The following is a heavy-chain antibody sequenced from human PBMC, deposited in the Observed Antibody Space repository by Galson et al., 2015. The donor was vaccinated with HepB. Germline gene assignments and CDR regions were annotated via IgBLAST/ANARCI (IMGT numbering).Heavy chain of an antibody. J-gene: IGHJ5*02. CDR3: AKSPSGYDFWSGYHPPFDP. V-gene: IGHV5-10-1*01. CDR2: IDPSDSYT. D-gene: IGHD3-3*01. CDR1: GYSFTSYW. Sequence: QSGAEVKKPGESLRISCKGSGYSFTSYWISWVRQMPGKGLEWMGRIDPSDSYTNYSPSFQGHVSISADKSISTAYPQWSSLKASDTAMYYCAKSPSGYDFWSGYHPPFDPWGQGTLVTVSS.